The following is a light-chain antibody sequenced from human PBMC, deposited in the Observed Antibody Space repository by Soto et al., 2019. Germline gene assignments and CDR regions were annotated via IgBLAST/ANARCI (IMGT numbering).Light chain of an antibody. J-gene: IGKJ1*01. CDR2: KAS. V-gene: IGKV1-5*03. CDR3: QQYHIYSGT. CDR1: QTIDSW. Sequence: DTHMTQSPSTLSASVGDTVTITCRASQTIDSWLAWYQQRPGKPPNLLIYKASTLASGVPSRFSGSGSGTEFTLTINSLQPDDFATYYCQQYHIYSGTFGQGTKVDIK.